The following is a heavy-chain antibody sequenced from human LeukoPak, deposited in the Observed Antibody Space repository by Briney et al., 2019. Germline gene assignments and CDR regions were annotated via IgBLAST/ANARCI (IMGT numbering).Heavy chain of an antibody. CDR1: GFTFSSYG. Sequence: GGSLRLSCAASGFTFSSYGMSWVRQAPGKGLEWVSAISGSGGSTYYADSVKGRFTISRDNSKNTLYLQMNSLRAEDTAVYYCAKKLRIIAVAGSFDYWGQGTLVTVSS. D-gene: IGHD6-19*01. V-gene: IGHV3-23*01. CDR3: AKKLRIIAVAGSFDY. CDR2: ISGSGGST. J-gene: IGHJ4*02.